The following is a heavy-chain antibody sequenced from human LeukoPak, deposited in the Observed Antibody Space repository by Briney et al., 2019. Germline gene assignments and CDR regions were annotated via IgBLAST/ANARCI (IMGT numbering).Heavy chain of an antibody. CDR3: ARQGFTVTTVDFDL. V-gene: IGHV4-59*08. CDR1: DGSISSYY. D-gene: IGHD4-17*01. J-gene: IGHJ2*01. Sequence: PSETLPLTCTVSDGSISSYYWSWIRQPPGKGLEWIGCIYYSGSTNYNPSLKSRVTISVDTSKNQFSLKPSSVTAADTAVYYCARQGFTVTTVDFDLWGRGTLVTVSS. CDR2: IYYSGST.